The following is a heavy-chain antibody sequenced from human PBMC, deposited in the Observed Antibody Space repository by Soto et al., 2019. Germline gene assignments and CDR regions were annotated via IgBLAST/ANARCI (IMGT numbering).Heavy chain of an antibody. CDR2: ISSSGSLI. D-gene: IGHD3-22*01. CDR1: GFTLSNYE. Sequence: GGSLRHSCAASGFTLSNYEMNWGRQAPGKGLEWVSYISSSGSLIKYTDSVKGRFPISRDNAKNSLYLQMNSLRAEVTAVYYCATGYYDTRGSPDAFDIWGQGTMVTVSS. V-gene: IGHV3-48*03. CDR3: ATGYYDTRGSPDAFDI. J-gene: IGHJ3*02.